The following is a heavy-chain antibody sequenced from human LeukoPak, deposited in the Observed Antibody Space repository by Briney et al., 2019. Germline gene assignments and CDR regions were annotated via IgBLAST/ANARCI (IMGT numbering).Heavy chain of an antibody. V-gene: IGHV3-9*01. CDR3: AKDIGSYGSGTYSNLPDY. Sequence: PGGSLRLSCAASGFTFSSYNMNWVRQAPGKGLEWVSGISWKGGSVGYADSVKGRFTISRDNAKNSLYLQMNSLRVEDTALYYCAKDIGSYGSGTYSNLPDYWGQGTPVTVSS. CDR1: GFTFSSYN. CDR2: ISWKGGSV. D-gene: IGHD3-10*01. J-gene: IGHJ4*02.